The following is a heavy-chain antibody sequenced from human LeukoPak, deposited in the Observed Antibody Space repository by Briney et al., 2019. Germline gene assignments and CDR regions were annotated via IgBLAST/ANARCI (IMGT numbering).Heavy chain of an antibody. CDR2: ISGSGGST. V-gene: IGHV3-23*01. J-gene: IGHJ5*02. Sequence: PGGSLRLSCAASGFTFSSYAMSWVRQAPGKGLEWVSAISGSGGSTYYADSVKGRFTISRDNSKNTLYLQMNSLRAEDTAVYYCAKGGLRYELRNWFDPWGQGTLVTVSS. CDR1: GFTFSSYA. CDR3: AKGGLRYELRNWFDP. D-gene: IGHD5/OR15-5a*01.